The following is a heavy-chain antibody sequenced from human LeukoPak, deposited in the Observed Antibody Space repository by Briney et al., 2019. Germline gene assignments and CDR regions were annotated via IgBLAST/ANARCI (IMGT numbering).Heavy chain of an antibody. J-gene: IGHJ4*02. CDR3: ASSILTAWVY. CDR1: GFTFSSHG. CDR2: IYSGGST. Sequence: GGSLRLSCAASGFTFSSHGMNWVRQAPGKGLEWVSVIYSGGSTYYADSVKGRFTISRDNSKNTLYLQMNSLRAEDTAVYYCASSILTAWVYWGQGTLVTVSS. V-gene: IGHV3-53*01. D-gene: IGHD3-9*01.